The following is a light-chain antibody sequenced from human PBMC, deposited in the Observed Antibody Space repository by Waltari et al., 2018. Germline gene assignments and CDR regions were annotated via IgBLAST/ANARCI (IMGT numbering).Light chain of an antibody. Sequence: EIVLTQSPATLSLSPGERATLSCRASQSVSSSLAWYQQKPGQAPRLLIYGASSRATGIPDRFSGSGSGTDFTLTISSLEPEDFAVYYCQQYSNWWTFGQGP. CDR1: QSVSSS. J-gene: IGKJ1*01. CDR2: GAS. V-gene: IGKV3-15*01. CDR3: QQYSNWWT.